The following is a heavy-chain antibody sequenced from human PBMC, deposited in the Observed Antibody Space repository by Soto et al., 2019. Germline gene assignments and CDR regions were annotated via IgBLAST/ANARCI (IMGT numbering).Heavy chain of an antibody. CDR3: ARGESRPYGLPDY. CDR1: GGSFSGYY. V-gene: IGHV4-34*01. CDR2: INHSGST. Sequence: PSETLSLTCAVYGGSFSGYYWSWIRQPPGKGLEWIGEINHSGSTNYNPSLKSRVTISVDTSKNQFSLKLSSVTAADTAVYYCARGESRPYGLPDYWGQGTLVTVSS. D-gene: IGHD3-10*01. J-gene: IGHJ4*02.